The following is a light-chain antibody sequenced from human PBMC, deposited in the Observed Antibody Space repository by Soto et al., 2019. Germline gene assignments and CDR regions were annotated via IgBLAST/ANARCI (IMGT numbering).Light chain of an antibody. J-gene: IGKJ1*01. Sequence: DIQMTQSPSTLSGSVGARVTITCRASQTISSWLAWYQQNPGKAPKIVIYDASSLESGVPSRFRGSGSGTEFTLTISSLQPDDFATYYCQQYNSYSWTFGQGTKVDIK. CDR1: QTISSW. CDR3: QQYNSYSWT. CDR2: DAS. V-gene: IGKV1-5*01.